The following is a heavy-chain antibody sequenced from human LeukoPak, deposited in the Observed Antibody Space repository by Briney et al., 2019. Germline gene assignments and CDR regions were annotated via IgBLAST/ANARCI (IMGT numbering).Heavy chain of an antibody. Sequence: PWASVKVSCKASGYTFTGYYMHWVRQAPGQGLEWMGWINPNSGGTNYAQKFQGRVTMTRDTSISTAYMELSRLRSDDTAVYYCARGRDRYCSSTSCAPGGWFDPWGQGTLVTVSS. J-gene: IGHJ5*02. CDR2: INPNSGGT. CDR1: GYTFTGYY. CDR3: ARGRDRYCSSTSCAPGGWFDP. V-gene: IGHV1-2*02. D-gene: IGHD2-2*01.